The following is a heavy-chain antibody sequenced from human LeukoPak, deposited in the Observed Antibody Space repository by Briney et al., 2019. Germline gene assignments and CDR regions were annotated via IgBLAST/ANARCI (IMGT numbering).Heavy chain of an antibody. CDR3: ARGGYCGGDCWGYYFDY. J-gene: IGHJ4*02. CDR1: GYTFTSYY. V-gene: IGHV1-46*01. Sequence: ASVKVSCKASGYTFTSYYMHWVRQAPGQGLEWMGIINPSGGSTSYAQKFQGRVTMTRDTSTSTVYMELSSLRSEDTAVYYCARGGYCGGDCWGYYFDYWGQGTLVTVSS. D-gene: IGHD2-21*02. CDR2: INPSGGST.